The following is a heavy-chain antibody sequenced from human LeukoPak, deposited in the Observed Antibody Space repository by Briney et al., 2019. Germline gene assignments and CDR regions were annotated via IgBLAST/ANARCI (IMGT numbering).Heavy chain of an antibody. Sequence: GGSLRLSCAASGFTFSSYGMHWVRQAPGKGLEWVAVIWYDGSNKYYADSVKGRFTISRDTSKNTLYLQMNSLRAEDTAVYYCARDRGTYYGDYWGQGTLVTVSS. D-gene: IGHD1-26*01. CDR1: GFTFSSYG. J-gene: IGHJ4*02. V-gene: IGHV3-33*01. CDR2: IWYDGSNK. CDR3: ARDRGTYYGDY.